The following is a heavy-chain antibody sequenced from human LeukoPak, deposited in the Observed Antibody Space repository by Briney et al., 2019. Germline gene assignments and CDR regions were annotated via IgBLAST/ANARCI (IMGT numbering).Heavy chain of an antibody. J-gene: IGHJ4*02. D-gene: IGHD6-13*01. CDR3: ARDMGYSSSSPGPNHYFDY. Sequence: PSETLSLTCTVSGGSISSYYWSWIRQPAGKGLEWIGRIYTSGSTNYNPSLKSRVTMSVDTSKNQFSLKLCSVTAADTAVYYCARDMGYSSSSPGPNHYFDYWGQGTLVTVSS. V-gene: IGHV4-4*07. CDR1: GGSISSYY. CDR2: IYTSGST.